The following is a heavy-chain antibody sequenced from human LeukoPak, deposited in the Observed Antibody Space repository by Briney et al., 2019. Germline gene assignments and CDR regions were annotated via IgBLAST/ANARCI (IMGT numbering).Heavy chain of an antibody. CDR1: GGSFIGYY. Sequence: SETLSLTCAVYGGSFIGYYWSWIRQPPGKGLEWIGEINHSGSTNYNPSLKSRVTISVDTSKNQFSLKLSSVTAADTAVYYCALIVVVAATADDYWGQGTLVTVSS. D-gene: IGHD2-15*01. V-gene: IGHV4-34*01. CDR2: INHSGST. CDR3: ALIVVVAATADDY. J-gene: IGHJ4*02.